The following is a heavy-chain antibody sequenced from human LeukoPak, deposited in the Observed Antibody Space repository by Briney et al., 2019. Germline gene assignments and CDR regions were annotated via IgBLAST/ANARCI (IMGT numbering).Heavy chain of an antibody. Sequence: SETLSLTCTVSGGSISSSSCYWSWIRQPPGKGLEWIGEINNSGSTNYNPSLKSRVTISVDTSKNQFSLNLSSVTAADTAVYYCARVRGLAAAGTSPFARYYYGMDVWGQGTTVTVSS. V-gene: IGHV4-39*07. CDR2: INNSGST. CDR1: GGSISSSSCY. D-gene: IGHD6-13*01. J-gene: IGHJ6*02. CDR3: ARVRGLAAAGTSPFARYYYGMDV.